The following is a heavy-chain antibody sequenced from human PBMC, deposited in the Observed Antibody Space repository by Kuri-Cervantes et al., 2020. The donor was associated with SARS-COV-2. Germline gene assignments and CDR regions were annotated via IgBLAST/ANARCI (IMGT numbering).Heavy chain of an antibody. CDR1: GFTFSDYY. D-gene: IGHD2-2*01. CDR2: ISSSGSTV. J-gene: IGHJ6*02. CDR3: ARAPPPASPRGGMDV. Sequence: LTCSASGFTFSDYYMSWIRQAPGKGLEWVSYISSSGSTVYYADSVKGRFTISRDNAKNSLYLQMNSLRAEDTAVYYCARAPPPASPRGGMDVWGQGTTVTVSS. V-gene: IGHV3-11*01.